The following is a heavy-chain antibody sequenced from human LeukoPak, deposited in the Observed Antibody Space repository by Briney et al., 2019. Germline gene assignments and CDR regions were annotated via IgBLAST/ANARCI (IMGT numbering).Heavy chain of an antibody. Sequence: GGSLRLSCAASGFTFSSYAMSWVRQAPGKGLEWVSAISGSGGSTYYADSVKGRFTISRDNSKNTLYLQMNSLRAEDTAVYYCAKSRGYYDFWSGYFKHEEDAFDIWGQGTMVTVSS. V-gene: IGHV3-23*01. CDR2: ISGSGGST. CDR1: GFTFSSYA. J-gene: IGHJ3*02. D-gene: IGHD3-3*01. CDR3: AKSRGYYDFWSGYFKHEEDAFDI.